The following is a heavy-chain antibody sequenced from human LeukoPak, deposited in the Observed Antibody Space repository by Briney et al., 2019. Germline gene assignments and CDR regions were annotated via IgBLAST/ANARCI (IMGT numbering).Heavy chain of an antibody. Sequence: GGSLRLPCADSGFRFSRHWMDWVRQAPGKGLEWVANINEDGSVKNYVDSVRGRFTISRDNAKNSLYLEMNSLRAEDTAVYYCMAESSSPWEGYWGQGTLVIVSS. J-gene: IGHJ4*02. CDR3: MAESSSPWEGY. CDR1: GFRFSRHW. V-gene: IGHV3-7*01. CDR2: INEDGSVK. D-gene: IGHD6-6*01.